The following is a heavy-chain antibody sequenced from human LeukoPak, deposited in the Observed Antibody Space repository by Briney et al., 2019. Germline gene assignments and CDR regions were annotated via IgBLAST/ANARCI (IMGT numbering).Heavy chain of an antibody. CDR3: ATDDILTGSSEFDY. CDR2: INPNSGGT. J-gene: IGHJ4*02. CDR1: GYTFTGYY. D-gene: IGHD3-9*01. V-gene: IGHV1-2*02. Sequence: ASVKVSCKASGYTFTGYYMHWVRQAPGQGLEWMGWINPNSGGTNYAQKFQGRVTTTRDTSTSTVYMDLSSLRSEDTAVYYCATDDILTGSSEFDYWGQGTLVTVSS.